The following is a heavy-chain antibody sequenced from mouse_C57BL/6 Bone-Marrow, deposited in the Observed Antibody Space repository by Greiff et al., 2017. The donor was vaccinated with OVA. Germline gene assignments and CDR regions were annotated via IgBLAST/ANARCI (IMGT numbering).Heavy chain of an antibody. CDR1: GYTFTDYE. Sequence: QVQLKQSGAELVRPGASVTLSCKASGYTFTDYEMHWVKQTPVHGLEWIGAIDPETGGTAYNQKFKGKAILTADKSSSTAYMELRSLTSEDSAVYYWTNSSGLAWFAYWGQGTLVTVSA. V-gene: IGHV1-15*01. CDR3: TNSSGLAWFAY. J-gene: IGHJ3*01. CDR2: IDPETGGT. D-gene: IGHD3-2*02.